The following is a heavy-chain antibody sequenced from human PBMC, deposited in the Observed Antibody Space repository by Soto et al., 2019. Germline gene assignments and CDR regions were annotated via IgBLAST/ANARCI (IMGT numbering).Heavy chain of an antibody. CDR2: IYYSGST. D-gene: IGHD3-16*01. J-gene: IGHJ6*02. V-gene: IGHV4-39*01. CDR1: GGSISSSSYY. CDR3: ARLAPYLLLGYSSGMYV. Sequence: SETLSLTCTVSGGSISSSSYYWGWIRQPPGKGLEWIGSIYYSGSTYYNPSLKSRATTSVDTSKNQFSLKLSSVTAADTAVYYCARLAPYLLLGYSSGMYVWGQGATVPVSS.